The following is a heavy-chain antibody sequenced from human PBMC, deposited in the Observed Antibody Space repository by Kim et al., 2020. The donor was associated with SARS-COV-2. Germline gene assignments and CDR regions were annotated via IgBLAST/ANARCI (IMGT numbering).Heavy chain of an antibody. D-gene: IGHD6-13*01. CDR3: ARDRSSSWDRKSASPDY. V-gene: IGHV7-4-1*02. Sequence: ASVKVSCKASGYTFTSYAMNWVRQAPGQGLEWMGWINTNTGNPTYAQGFTGRFVFSLDTAVSTAYLQISSLKAEDTDEYYCARDRSSSWDRKSASPDYWGQGTLVTVSS. CDR1: GYTFTSYA. J-gene: IGHJ4*02. CDR2: INTNTGNP.